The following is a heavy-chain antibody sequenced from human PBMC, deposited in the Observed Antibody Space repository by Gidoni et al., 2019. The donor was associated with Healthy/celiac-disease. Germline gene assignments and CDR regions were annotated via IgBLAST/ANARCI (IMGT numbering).Heavy chain of an antibody. CDR1: GGTFSSYA. J-gene: IGHJ5*02. V-gene: IGHV1-69*06. CDR3: ASQQQLVSGWFDP. Sequence: QVPLVQSGAEVMKPGSSVKVSCKASGGTFSSYAISWVRQAPGQGLEWTGGIIPIFGTANYAQKFQGRVTITADKSTSTAYMELSSLRSEDTAVYYCASQQQLVSGWFDPWGQGTLVTVSS. D-gene: IGHD6-13*01. CDR2: IIPIFGTA.